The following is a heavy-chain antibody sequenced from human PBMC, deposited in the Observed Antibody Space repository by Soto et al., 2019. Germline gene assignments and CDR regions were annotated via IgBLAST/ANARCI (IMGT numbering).Heavy chain of an antibody. Sequence: QVQLVESGGGVVQPGRSLRLSWAASGFTFSSYGMHWVRRARGKGLEWVAVISYDGSNKYYADSVKGRFTISRDNSKNTLYLQMNSLRAEDTAVYYCARASNGGVDYWGQGTLVTVSS. CDR1: GFTFSSYG. J-gene: IGHJ4*02. CDR3: ARASNGGVDY. CDR2: ISYDGSNK. V-gene: IGHV3-30*03. D-gene: IGHD1-1*01.